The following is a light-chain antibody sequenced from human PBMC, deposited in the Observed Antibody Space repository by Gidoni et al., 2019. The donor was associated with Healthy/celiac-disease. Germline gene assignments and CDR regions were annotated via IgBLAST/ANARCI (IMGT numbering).Light chain of an antibody. CDR3: QQYYSTPYT. V-gene: IGKV4-1*01. J-gene: IGKJ2*01. CDR1: QSVLYISNNKNY. CDR2: WAS. Sequence: DIVMTQSPDSLAVSLGERATINCKSSQSVLYISNNKNYLAWYQQKPGQPPKLLIYWASTRESGVPDRFSGSGSGTDFTLTISSLQAEDVAVYYCQQYYSTPYTFGQXTKLEIK.